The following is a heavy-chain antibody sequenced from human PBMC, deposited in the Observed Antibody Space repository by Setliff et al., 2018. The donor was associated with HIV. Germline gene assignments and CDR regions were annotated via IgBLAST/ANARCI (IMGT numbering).Heavy chain of an antibody. CDR1: GFTFSSYG. Sequence: PGGSLRLSCAASGFTFSSYGMHWVRQAPGKGLEWVAMIWYDGSNKYYADSVKGRFTISRDNSKNTLYLQMNSARADDTAVYYCARDSSTKEMATIWVNFDYWGQGTLVTVSS. D-gene: IGHD5-12*01. V-gene: IGHV3-33*08. J-gene: IGHJ4*02. CDR3: ARDSSTKEMATIWVNFDY. CDR2: IWYDGSNK.